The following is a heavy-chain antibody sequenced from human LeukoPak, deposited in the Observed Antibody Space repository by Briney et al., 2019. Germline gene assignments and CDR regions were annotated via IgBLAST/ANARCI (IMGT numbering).Heavy chain of an antibody. CDR1: GITLSNYG. CDR2: ISERGGST. D-gene: IGHD3-10*01. V-gene: IGHV3-23*01. CDR3: AKRGIVIRAVIIIGFHKEAYYFDY. J-gene: IGHJ4*02. Sequence: GGSLRLSCVVSGITLSNYGMSWVRQAPGKGLEWVSGISERGGSTNYADSVKGRFVISRDTSKNTVYLQMNSLRVEDTAVYFCAKRGIVIRAVIIIGFHKEAYYFDYWGQGILVTVSS.